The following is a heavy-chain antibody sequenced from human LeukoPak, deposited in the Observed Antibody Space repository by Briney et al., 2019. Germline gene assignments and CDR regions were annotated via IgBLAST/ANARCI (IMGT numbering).Heavy chain of an antibody. D-gene: IGHD2-21*02. J-gene: IGHJ3*02. Sequence: SETLSLTCTVSGGSISSGDYYWSWIRQPPGTGLEWIGYIYYSGSTYYNPSLKSRVTISVDTSKNQFSLKLSSVTAADTAVYYCARDGLLQGAFDIWGQGTMVTVSS. V-gene: IGHV4-30-4*08. CDR2: IYYSGST. CDR1: GGSISSGDYY. CDR3: ARDGLLQGAFDI.